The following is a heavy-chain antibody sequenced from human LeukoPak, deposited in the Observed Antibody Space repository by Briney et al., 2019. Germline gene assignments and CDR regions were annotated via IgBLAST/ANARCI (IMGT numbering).Heavy chain of an antibody. J-gene: IGHJ3*02. Sequence: PGGSLRLSCAASGFTFSNYPMNWVRQAPGKGLEWVSAITSDGSRTYNADSVKGRFTISRDNSKNTLYLQMNSLRAEDTAVYYCARGSALPRGRKRDAFDIWGQGTMVTVSS. CDR2: ITSDGSRT. CDR3: ARGSALPRGRKRDAFDI. D-gene: IGHD3-16*01. V-gene: IGHV3-23*01. CDR1: GFTFSNYP.